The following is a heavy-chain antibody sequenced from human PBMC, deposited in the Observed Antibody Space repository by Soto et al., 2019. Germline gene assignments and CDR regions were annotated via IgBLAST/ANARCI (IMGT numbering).Heavy chain of an antibody. Sequence: EVQLVESGGGLVKPGGSLRLSCAASGFTFSSYSMNWVRQAPGKGLEWGSSISSSSSYIYYADSVKVRFTISRDNAKNSLYLQMNSLRAEDTALYYCASLGVNAFDIWGHGTMVTDSS. D-gene: IGHD2-21*01. V-gene: IGHV3-21*01. CDR1: GFTFSSYS. CDR3: ASLGVNAFDI. J-gene: IGHJ3*02. CDR2: ISSSSSYI.